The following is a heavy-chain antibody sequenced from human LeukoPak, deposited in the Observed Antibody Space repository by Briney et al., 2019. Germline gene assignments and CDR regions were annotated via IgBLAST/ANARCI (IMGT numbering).Heavy chain of an antibody. Sequence: GGSLRLSCAASGFTVSSYHMNWVRQAPGKGLEWVSYISSSSSTIYYADSVKGRFTISRDNAKNSLYLQMNSLRAEDTAVYYCARDLPSGWYYFDYWGQGTLVTVSS. CDR3: ARDLPSGWYYFDY. CDR1: GFTVSSYH. CDR2: ISSSSSTI. V-gene: IGHV3-48*04. J-gene: IGHJ4*02. D-gene: IGHD6-19*01.